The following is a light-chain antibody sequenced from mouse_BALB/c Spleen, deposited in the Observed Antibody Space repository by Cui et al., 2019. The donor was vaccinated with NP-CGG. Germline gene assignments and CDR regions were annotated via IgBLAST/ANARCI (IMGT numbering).Light chain of an antibody. CDR3: ALWYSNHWV. CDR2: GTN. V-gene: IGLV1*01. CDR1: TGAVTTSNY. J-gene: IGLJ1*01. Sequence: QALVTPASARTTSPGETVTRTCRSSTGAVTTSNYANWVQEKPDHLFTGLIGGTNNRAPGVPARFSGSLIGDKAALTITGAQTEDEAIYFCALWYSNHWVFGGGTKLTVL.